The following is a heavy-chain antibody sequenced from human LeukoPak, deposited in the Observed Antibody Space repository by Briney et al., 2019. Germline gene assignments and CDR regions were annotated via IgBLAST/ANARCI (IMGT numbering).Heavy chain of an antibody. D-gene: IGHD6-19*01. Sequence: ASVKVSCKASGGTFSSYAISWVRQAPGQGLGWMGGIIPIFGTANYAQKFQGRVTITADESTSTAYMELSSLRAEDTAVYYCARDFSGWSVDPWGQGTLVTVSS. J-gene: IGHJ5*02. CDR3: ARDFSGWSVDP. CDR1: GGTFSSYA. CDR2: IIPIFGTA. V-gene: IGHV1-69*13.